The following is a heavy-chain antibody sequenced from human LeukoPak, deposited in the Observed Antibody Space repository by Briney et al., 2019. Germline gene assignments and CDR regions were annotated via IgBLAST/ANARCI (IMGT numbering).Heavy chain of an antibody. CDR3: ASGTTVTTYIDY. D-gene: IGHD4-17*01. V-gene: IGHV4-59*01. CDR2: INYNGST. Sequence: SETLSLTCTVSGGSISRYYWSWIRQPPGKGLEWIGYINYNGSTNYNPSLKSRVTISVDTTKNQFSLKLSSVTAADTAVYYCASGTTVTTYIDYWGQGTLVTVSS. CDR1: GGSISRYY. J-gene: IGHJ4*02.